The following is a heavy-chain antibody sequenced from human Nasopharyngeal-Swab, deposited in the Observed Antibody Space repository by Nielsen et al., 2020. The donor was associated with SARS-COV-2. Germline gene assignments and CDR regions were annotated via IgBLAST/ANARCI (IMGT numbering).Heavy chain of an antibody. V-gene: IGHV3-7*03. Sequence: GESLKISCAASGFTFSSYWMSWVRQAPGKGLEWVANIKQDGSEKYYLDSVKGRFTISRDNAKNSLYLQMNSLRAEDTALYYCARSHDYGDPVDYWGQGTLVTVSS. CDR3: ARSHDYGDPVDY. J-gene: IGHJ4*02. D-gene: IGHD4-17*01. CDR1: GFTFSSYW. CDR2: IKQDGSEK.